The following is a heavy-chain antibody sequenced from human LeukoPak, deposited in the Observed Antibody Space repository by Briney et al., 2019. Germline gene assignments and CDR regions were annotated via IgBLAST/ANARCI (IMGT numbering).Heavy chain of an antibody. J-gene: IGHJ5*02. CDR3: ARNARYNWFDR. CDR2: IYYSGST. CDR1: GGSLSSSSYY. V-gene: IGHV4-39*07. Sequence: PSETLSLTCTVSGGSLSSSSYYWGWIRQPPGKGLEWIGSIYYSGSTYYNPSLKSRVTISVDTSKNQFSLKLSSVTAADAAVYYCARNARYNWFDRWGQGTLVSVSS.